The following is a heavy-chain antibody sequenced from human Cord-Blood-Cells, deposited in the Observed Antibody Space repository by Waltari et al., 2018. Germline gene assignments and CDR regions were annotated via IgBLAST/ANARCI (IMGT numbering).Heavy chain of an antibody. D-gene: IGHD7-27*01. V-gene: IGHV4-34*01. CDR2: INHSGST. CDR3: ARRNWGWCAFDI. CDR1: GGSFSGYY. Sequence: QVQLQQWGAGLLKPSETLSLTCAVDGGSFSGYYWSWIRQPPGKGLAWIGEINHSGSTNYNPSLKSRVTISVDTSKNQFSLKLSSVTAADTAVYYCARRNWGWCAFDIWGQGTMVTDSS. J-gene: IGHJ3*02.